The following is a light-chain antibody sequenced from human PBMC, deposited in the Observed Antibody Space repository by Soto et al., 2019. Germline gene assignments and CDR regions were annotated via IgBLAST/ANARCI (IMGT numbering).Light chain of an antibody. J-gene: IGKJ5*01. V-gene: IGKV3-20*01. CDR1: QSVSRSY. Sequence: EIVLTQSPGTLSLSPGERATLSCRASQSVSRSYLAWYQQKPGQAPRLLIYGASSRATGIPDRFSGSGSGTDFTLTISRLEPEDFAVYYCQQYGSSPPITFGQGTRLESK. CDR2: GAS. CDR3: QQYGSSPPIT.